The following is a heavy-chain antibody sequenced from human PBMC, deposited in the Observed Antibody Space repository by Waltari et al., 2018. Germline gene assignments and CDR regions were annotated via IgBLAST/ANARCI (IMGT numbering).Heavy chain of an antibody. CDR3: AKGGWGSWSHYPYYYDMDV. D-gene: IGHD6-13*01. V-gene: IGHV3-23*01. J-gene: IGHJ6*02. CDR2: ISGSGHAK. CDR1: GFTFGTYA. Sequence: VQLLESGGGLVQPGGSLRLSCAASGFTFGTYAMSWGRQAPGRGVGVVSAISGSGHAKDYADSVKGRFTSSRDNPTNTLYLHMNNLRAGDTAIYYCAKGGWGSWSHYPYYYDMDVWGQGTTVTVSS.